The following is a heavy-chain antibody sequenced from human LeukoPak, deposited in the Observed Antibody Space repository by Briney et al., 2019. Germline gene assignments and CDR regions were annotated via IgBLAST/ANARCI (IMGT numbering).Heavy chain of an antibody. D-gene: IGHD6-6*01. CDR3: ARGRGRIAARHWFDP. CDR2: INPSGGST. J-gene: IGHJ5*02. V-gene: IGHV1-46*01. CDR1: GGTFTSYY. Sequence: GASVKVSCKASGGTFTSYYMRWVRQAPGQGLEWMGIINPSGGSTSYAQKFQGRVTMTRDTSTSTVYMELSSLRSEDTAVYYCARGRGRIAARHWFDPWGQGTLVTVSS.